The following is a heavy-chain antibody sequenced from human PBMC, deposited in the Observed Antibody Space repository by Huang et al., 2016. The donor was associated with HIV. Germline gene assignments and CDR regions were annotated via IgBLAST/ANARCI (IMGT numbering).Heavy chain of an antibody. CDR2: IIPIFGTT. Sequence: VQLIQSGAEVKKTGSSVRVSCRASEGTFSSYSIGWMRQAPGQGLDWMGGIIPIFGTTPYAQKFQGRVSIAADESTSTAYMDLNSLRSEDTAVYYCARAALVNNQYFDYWGQGTLVTVSS. V-gene: IGHV1-69*13. CDR3: ARAALVNNQYFDY. J-gene: IGHJ4*02. D-gene: IGHD5-18*01. CDR1: EGTFSSYS.